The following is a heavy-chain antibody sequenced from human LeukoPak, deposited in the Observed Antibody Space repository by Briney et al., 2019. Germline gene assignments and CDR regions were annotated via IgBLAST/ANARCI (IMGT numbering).Heavy chain of an antibody. J-gene: IGHJ4*02. D-gene: IGHD4-23*01. CDR1: GFTFSSYS. CDR3: ARQDYGGNSYYFDY. Sequence: TTGGSLRLSCAASGFTFSSYSMNWVRQAPGKGLEWVSSISSSSSYIYYADSVKGRFTISRDNANNSLYLQMNSLRAEDTAVYYCARQDYGGNSYYFDYWGQGTLVTVSS. CDR2: ISSSSSYI. V-gene: IGHV3-21*01.